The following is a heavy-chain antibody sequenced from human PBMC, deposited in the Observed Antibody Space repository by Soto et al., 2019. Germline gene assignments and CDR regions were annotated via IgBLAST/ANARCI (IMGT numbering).Heavy chain of an antibody. D-gene: IGHD2-2*03. V-gene: IGHV4-34*01. CDR3: ARGLGYCSSTSCYVGVWFDP. CDR1: GGSFSDYY. CDR2: INHSGST. Sequence: SGTLSLTCAVHGGSFSDYYWRWIRPPPGEGVGWIGEINHSGSTNYNPSLKSRVTISVDTSKNQFSLKLTSVTAADTAVYYCARGLGYCSSTSCYVGVWFDPWGQGTLVTVSS. J-gene: IGHJ5*02.